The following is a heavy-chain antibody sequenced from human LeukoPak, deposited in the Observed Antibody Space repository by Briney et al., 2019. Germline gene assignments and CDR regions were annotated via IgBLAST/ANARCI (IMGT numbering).Heavy chain of an antibody. CDR2: VYYSGST. CDR3: ARALRSAGWFDP. CDR1: GGSLSGFY. V-gene: IGHV4-59*01. Sequence: SETLSLTCTVSGGSLSGFYWSWIRQPPGAGLEWIGYVYYSGSTTYNPSLKSRVTISVDTSKNQFSLKLSSVTAADTAVYYCARALRSAGWFDPWGQGTLVTVSS. J-gene: IGHJ5*02. D-gene: IGHD5-12*01.